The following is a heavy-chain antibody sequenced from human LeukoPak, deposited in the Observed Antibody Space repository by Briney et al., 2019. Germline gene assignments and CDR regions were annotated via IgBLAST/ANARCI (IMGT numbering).Heavy chain of an antibody. V-gene: IGHV3-53*04. Sequence: QPGGSLRLSCAASGFTVSSNYMSWVRQAPGKGLEWVSVIYSGGSTYYADSVKGRFTISRHNSKNTLYLQMNSLRAEDTAVYYRARWTYYYDSSGSGSAFDIWGQGTMVTVSS. CDR3: ARWTYYYDSSGSGSAFDI. CDR1: GFTVSSNY. D-gene: IGHD3-22*01. CDR2: IYSGGST. J-gene: IGHJ3*02.